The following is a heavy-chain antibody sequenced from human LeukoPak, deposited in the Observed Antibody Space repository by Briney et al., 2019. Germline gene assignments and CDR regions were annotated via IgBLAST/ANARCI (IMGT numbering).Heavy chain of an antibody. CDR2: IYYSGST. J-gene: IGHJ4*02. D-gene: IGHD2-2*02. CDR1: GGSISGYY. Sequence: ETLSLTCTVSGGSISGYYWSWIRQPPGKGLEWIGYIYYSGSTNYNPSLKSRVTISVDTSKNQFSLKLSSVTAADTAVYYCARDMPAAISYWGQGTLVTVSS. CDR3: ARDMPAAISY. V-gene: IGHV4-59*01.